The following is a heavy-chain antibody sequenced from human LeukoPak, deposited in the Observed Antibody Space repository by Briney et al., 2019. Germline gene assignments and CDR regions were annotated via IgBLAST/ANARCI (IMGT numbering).Heavy chain of an antibody. CDR3: ARGIIVGATWGENDNWFDP. Sequence: PSETLSLTCTVSGGSISSSSYYWGWICQPPGKGLEWIGSIYYSGSTYYNPSLKSRVTISVDTSKNQFSLKLTSVTAADTAVYYCARGIIVGATWGENDNWFDPWGQGTLVTVSS. J-gene: IGHJ5*02. CDR2: IYYSGST. V-gene: IGHV4-39*07. D-gene: IGHD1-26*01. CDR1: GGSISSSSYY.